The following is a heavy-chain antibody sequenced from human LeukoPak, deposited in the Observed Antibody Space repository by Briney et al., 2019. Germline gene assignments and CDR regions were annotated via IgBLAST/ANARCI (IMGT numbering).Heavy chain of an antibody. J-gene: IGHJ4*02. Sequence: GGSLRLSCAASGFTFSSYEMNWVRQAPGKGLEWVSYISSSGSTMYYADSVKGRFTISRDNAKNSLFLQMNSLRAEDTAVYYCAREVTPYYWGQGTLVTVSS. CDR1: GFTFSSYE. D-gene: IGHD2-15*01. CDR3: AREVTPYY. V-gene: IGHV3-48*03. CDR2: ISSSGSTM.